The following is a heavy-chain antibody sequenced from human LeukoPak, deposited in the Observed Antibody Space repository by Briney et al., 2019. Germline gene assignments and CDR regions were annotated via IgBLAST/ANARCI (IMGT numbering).Heavy chain of an antibody. Sequence: GGSLRLSCAASGFTFSSYAMHWVCQAPGKGLEYVSAISSNGGSTYYANSVKGRFTISRDNSKNTLYLQMGSLRAEDMAVYYCARDGGLGDGYNLGLGPPDYWGQGTLVTVSS. V-gene: IGHV3-64*01. CDR2: ISSNGGST. J-gene: IGHJ4*02. CDR3: ARDGGLGDGYNLGLGPPDY. CDR1: GFTFSSYA. D-gene: IGHD5-24*01.